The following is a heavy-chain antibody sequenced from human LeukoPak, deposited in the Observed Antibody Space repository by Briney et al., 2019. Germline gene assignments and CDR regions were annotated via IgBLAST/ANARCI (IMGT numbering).Heavy chain of an antibody. V-gene: IGHV4-59*01. CDR2: IYYSGST. CDR1: GGSISSYY. D-gene: IGHD3-3*01. Sequence: SETLSLTCTVSGGSISSYYWSWIRQLPGKGLEWIGYIYYSGSTNYNPSLKSRVTISVDTSKNQFSLKLSSVTAADTAVYYCARALVFNYYDFWSGYYHWFDPWGQGTLVTVSS. J-gene: IGHJ5*02. CDR3: ARALVFNYYDFWSGYYHWFDP.